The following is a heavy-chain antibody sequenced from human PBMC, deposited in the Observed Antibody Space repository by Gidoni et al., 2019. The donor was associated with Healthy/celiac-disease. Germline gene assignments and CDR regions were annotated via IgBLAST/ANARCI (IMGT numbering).Heavy chain of an antibody. CDR2: INHSGST. V-gene: IGHV4-34*01. CDR1: GGSFSGYY. J-gene: IGHJ6*03. CDR3: ARGYLNNIAAAGLGDYYYYYMDV. Sequence: QVQLQQWGAGLLKPSETLSLTCAVYGGSFSGYYWSWIRQPPGKGLEWIGEINHSGSTNYNPSLKSRVTISVDTSKNQFSLKLSSVTAADTAVYYCARGYLNNIAAAGLGDYYYYYMDVWGKGTTVTVSS. D-gene: IGHD6-13*01.